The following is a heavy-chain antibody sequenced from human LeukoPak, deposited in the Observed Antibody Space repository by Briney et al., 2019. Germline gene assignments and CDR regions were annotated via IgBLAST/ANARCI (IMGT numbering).Heavy chain of an antibody. J-gene: IGHJ4*02. V-gene: IGHV3-48*02. CDR2: ISGSSSTI. CDR1: GFTFSDFG. CDR3: ARRDSSVFYWNY. D-gene: IGHD3-22*01. Sequence: GGSLRLSCAASGFTFSDFGMNWVRQAPGKGLEWVSYISGSSSTIYYADSAKGRFTISRDNAKNSLYLQMNSLRDEDTAVYYCARRDSSVFYWNYWGQGTLVTVSS.